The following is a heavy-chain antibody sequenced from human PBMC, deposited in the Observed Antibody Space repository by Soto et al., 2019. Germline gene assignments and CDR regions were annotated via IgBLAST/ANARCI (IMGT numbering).Heavy chain of an antibody. CDR3: ARVESGYDPVNDY. CDR2: INSDGSST. CDR1: GFTFRSYG. V-gene: IGHV3-74*01. Sequence: GGSLRLSCTASGFTFRSYGMHWVRQAPGKGLVWVSRINSDGSSTSYADSVKGRFTISRDNAKNTLYLQMNSLRAEDTAVYYCARVESGYDPVNDYWGQGTLVTVSS. D-gene: IGHD5-12*01. J-gene: IGHJ4*02.